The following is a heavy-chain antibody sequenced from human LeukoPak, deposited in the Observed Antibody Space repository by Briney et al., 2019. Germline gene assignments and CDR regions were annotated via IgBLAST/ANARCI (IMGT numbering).Heavy chain of an antibody. CDR3: ARGVYIAAAQYGY. CDR2: IYYTGTT. V-gene: IGHV4-59*01. D-gene: IGHD6-13*01. Sequence: SETLSLTCTVSGGSISSYYWSWIRQPPGKGLEWIGYIYYTGTTNYNPSLNSRVTISVDTSKNQFSLKLSSVTAADTAVYYCARGVYIAAAQYGYWGQGTLVTVSS. CDR1: GGSISSYY. J-gene: IGHJ4*02.